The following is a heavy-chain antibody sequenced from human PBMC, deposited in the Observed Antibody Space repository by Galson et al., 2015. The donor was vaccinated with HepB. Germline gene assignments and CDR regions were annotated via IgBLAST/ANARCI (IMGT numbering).Heavy chain of an antibody. Sequence: SVKVSCKASGGTFSSYAISWVRQAPGQGLEWMGGIIPIFGTANYAQKFQGRVTITADESTSTAYMELSSLRSEDTAVYYCARPFIAVAGTGAFDIWGQGTMVTVSS. V-gene: IGHV1-69*13. CDR2: IIPIFGTA. D-gene: IGHD6-19*01. CDR3: ARPFIAVAGTGAFDI. J-gene: IGHJ3*02. CDR1: GGTFSSYA.